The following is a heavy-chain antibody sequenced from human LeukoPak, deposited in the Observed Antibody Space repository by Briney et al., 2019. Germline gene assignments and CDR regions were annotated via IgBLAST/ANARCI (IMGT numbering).Heavy chain of an antibody. CDR3: ARHLSDSIMVLVYYFDC. D-gene: IGHD2-8*01. V-gene: IGHV5-10-1*01. J-gene: IGHJ4*02. Sequence: GESLKISCKGSGYSFSNYWISWVRQMPGKGLEWMERIDPSDSCTNYSPSFQGHFTISADKSSSTAYLQRSSLKASDSAIYYGARHLSDSIMVLVYYFDCWGQGTLVTVSS. CDR2: IDPSDSCT. CDR1: GYSFSNYW.